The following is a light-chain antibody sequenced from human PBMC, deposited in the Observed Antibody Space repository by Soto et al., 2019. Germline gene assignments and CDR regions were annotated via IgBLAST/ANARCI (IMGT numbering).Light chain of an antibody. V-gene: IGLV1-47*01. CDR3: AAWDDSLSGVV. CDR1: SSNIGSNY. J-gene: IGLJ2*01. CDR2: RNS. Sequence: QPVLTQPPSASGTPGQRVTISCSGSSSNIGSNYVYWYQQLPGTVPQLLIYRNSERPSGVPDRFSGSKSGTSASLAISGLRSEDEAAYYCAAWDDSLSGVVFGGGTKLTVL.